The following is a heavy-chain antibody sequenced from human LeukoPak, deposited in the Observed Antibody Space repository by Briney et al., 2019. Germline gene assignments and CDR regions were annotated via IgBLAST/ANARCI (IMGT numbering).Heavy chain of an antibody. V-gene: IGHV1-18*01. D-gene: IGHD2-2*01. Sequence: GASVKVSCKASGYSFASSGISWVRQAPGQGLEWMGWINPYNGNTNYAQRLQGRVTMTTDTSTTTAYMELRSLTSDDTAVYYCARAPYSAAYNWFDPWGQGTLVTVSS. J-gene: IGHJ5*02. CDR2: INPYNGNT. CDR3: ARAPYSAAYNWFDP. CDR1: GYSFASSG.